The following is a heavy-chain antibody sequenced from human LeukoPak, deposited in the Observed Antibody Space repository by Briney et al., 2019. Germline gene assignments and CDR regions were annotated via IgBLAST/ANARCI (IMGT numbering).Heavy chain of an antibody. CDR3: ARDGPGNYDSSGYYTPDAFDI. Sequence: SETLSLTCTVSGGSISSYYWSWIRQPAGKGLEWIGRIYTSGSTNYNPSLKSRVTISVDTSKNQFSLKLSSVTAADTAVYYCARDGPGNYDSSGYYTPDAFDIWGQGTMVTVSS. D-gene: IGHD3-22*01. CDR2: IYTSGST. V-gene: IGHV4-4*07. CDR1: GGSISSYY. J-gene: IGHJ3*02.